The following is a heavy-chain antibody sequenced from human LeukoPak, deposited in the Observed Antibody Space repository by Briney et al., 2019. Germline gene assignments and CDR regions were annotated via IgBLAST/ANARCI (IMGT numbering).Heavy chain of an antibody. CDR3: SRSGPPEFGDRKILEEFDH. Sequence: GGSLRLSCAASGFTVSSNYMSWVRQAPGKGLEWVSVIDSGGSTYYADSVKGRFTISRDNSKNTLYLQMNSLKTEDTAVYYCSRSGPPEFGDRKILEEFDHWGQGALVTVSS. D-gene: IGHD4-17*01. CDR2: IDSGGST. J-gene: IGHJ4*02. V-gene: IGHV3-66*01. CDR1: GFTVSSNY.